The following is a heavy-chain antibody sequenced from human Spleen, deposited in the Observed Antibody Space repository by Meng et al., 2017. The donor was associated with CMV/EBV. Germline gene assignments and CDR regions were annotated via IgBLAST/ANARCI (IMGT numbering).Heavy chain of an antibody. CDR2: ISSTPSLV. V-gene: IGHV3-21*01. D-gene: IGHD4-11*01. CDR3: ARDPDYSNTWYGGGDH. Sequence: GESLKISCATSGFAFETYSMNWVRQPPGRGLEWVSSISSTPSLVYYRGSVRGRFTVSRDNAKNSLYLEMNSLRVEDTAIYYCARDPDYSNTWYGGGDHWGQGVLVTVSS. J-gene: IGHJ4*02. CDR1: GFAFETYS.